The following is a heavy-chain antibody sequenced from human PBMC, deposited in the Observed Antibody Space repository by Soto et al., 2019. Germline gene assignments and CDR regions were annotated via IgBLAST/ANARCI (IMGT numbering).Heavy chain of an antibody. CDR2: ITPVFGPA. V-gene: IGHV1-69*13. Sequence: GASVKVSCKASGGSFSTYTFNWVRQVPGQGLEWKGRITPVFGPAKYAQKFSGRVTMTADESTSTVYLELNSLTSQDTAINFYARGLPYDDYVRLNQWGQETPVT. J-gene: IGHJ4*02. CDR3: ARGLPYDDYVRLNQ. CDR1: GGSFSTYT. D-gene: IGHD4-17*01.